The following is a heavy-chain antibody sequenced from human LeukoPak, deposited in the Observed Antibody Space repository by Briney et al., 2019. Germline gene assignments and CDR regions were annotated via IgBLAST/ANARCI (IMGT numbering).Heavy chain of an antibody. CDR2: ISSSGSTI. CDR3: AKRGIVGATTYFQH. CDR1: GFTFSDYY. V-gene: IGHV3-11*04. Sequence: GGSLRLSCAASGFTFSDYYMSWIRQAPGKGLEWVSYISSSGSTIHYADSVKGRFTISRDNAKNSLYLQMNSLRAEDTAVYYCAKRGIVGATTYFQHWGQGTLVTVSS. D-gene: IGHD1-26*01. J-gene: IGHJ1*01.